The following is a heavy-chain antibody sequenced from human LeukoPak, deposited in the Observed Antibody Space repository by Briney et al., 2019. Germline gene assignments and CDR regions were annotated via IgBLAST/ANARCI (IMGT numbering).Heavy chain of an antibody. Sequence: ASVKVSCKASGYTFTSYDINWVRQATGQGLEWMGWMNPNSGNTGYAQKFQGRVTMTRNTSISTAYMELSSLRSEDTAVYYCARGYKKMATISRGYYYYMDVWGKGTTVTISS. D-gene: IGHD5-24*01. CDR1: GYTFTSYD. CDR2: MNPNSGNT. V-gene: IGHV1-8*01. J-gene: IGHJ6*03. CDR3: ARGYKKMATISRGYYYYMDV.